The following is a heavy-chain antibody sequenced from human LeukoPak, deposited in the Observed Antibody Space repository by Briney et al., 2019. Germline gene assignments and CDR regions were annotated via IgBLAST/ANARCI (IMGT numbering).Heavy chain of an antibody. D-gene: IGHD5-24*01. J-gene: IGHJ4*02. CDR1: GFTFSDYW. CDR3: ANGYNYKFDV. Sequence: PGGSFRVSCAASGFTFSDYWMHWVRQASGKGLQSVSRINSNGINTAYAESVMGRFTISRDNDKNTLYMQMNSLRAEDTAVYYCANGYNYKFDVWGQGTLVSVSS. V-gene: IGHV3-74*01. CDR2: INSNGINT.